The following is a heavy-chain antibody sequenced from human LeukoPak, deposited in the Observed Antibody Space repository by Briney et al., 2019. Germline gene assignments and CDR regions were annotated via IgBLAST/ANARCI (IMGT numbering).Heavy chain of an antibody. Sequence: SETLSLTCTVSGGPISSYYWSWIRQPAGKGLEWIGRIYTSGSTNYNPSLKSRVTMSVDTSKNQFSLKLSSVTAADTAVYYCARDGVSSSWTYYYYGMDVWGQGTTVTVSS. CDR2: IYTSGST. V-gene: IGHV4-4*07. J-gene: IGHJ6*02. CDR3: ARDGVSSSWTYYYYGMDV. CDR1: GGPISSYY. D-gene: IGHD6-13*01.